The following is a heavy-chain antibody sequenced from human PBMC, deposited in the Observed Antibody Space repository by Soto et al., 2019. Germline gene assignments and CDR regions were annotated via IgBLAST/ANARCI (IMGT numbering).Heavy chain of an antibody. Sequence: GSLRLSCSASGFTFSSYMMNWARQAPGKGLEWVSYISSSSSTIYYTDSVKGRFTISRDNAKNSLYLQMNSLRAEDTAVYYCAREYCSSTSCLNWFDPWGQG. V-gene: IGHV3-48*01. CDR1: GFTFSSYM. CDR2: ISSSSSTI. D-gene: IGHD2-2*01. J-gene: IGHJ5*02. CDR3: AREYCSSTSCLNWFDP.